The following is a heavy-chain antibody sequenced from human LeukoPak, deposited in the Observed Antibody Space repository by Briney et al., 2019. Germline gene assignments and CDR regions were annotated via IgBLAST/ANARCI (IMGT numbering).Heavy chain of an antibody. D-gene: IGHD3-22*01. CDR3: ARVCGYDSFFDP. CDR1: GYSISSGYY. CDR2: IYHSGST. V-gene: IGHV4-38-2*02. J-gene: IGHJ5*02. Sequence: SETLSLTCTVSGYSISSGYYWGWIRQPPGKGLEWIGSIYHSGSTYYNPSLKSRVTISVDTSKNQFSLKLSSVTAADTAVYYCARVCGYDSFFDPWGQGTLVTVSS.